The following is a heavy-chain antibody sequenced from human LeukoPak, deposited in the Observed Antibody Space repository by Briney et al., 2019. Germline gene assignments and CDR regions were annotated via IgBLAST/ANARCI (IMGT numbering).Heavy chain of an antibody. D-gene: IGHD1-7*01. J-gene: IGHJ5*02. V-gene: IGHV4-34*01. Sequence: PSETLSLTCAVYGGSFSGYYWSWIRQPPGKGLEWIGEINHSGSTNYNPSLKSRVTISVDTSKNQFSLKLSSVTAADTAVYYCAAKNWNYWFDPWGQGTLVTVSS. CDR3: AAKNWNYWFDP. CDR2: INHSGST. CDR1: GGSFSGYY.